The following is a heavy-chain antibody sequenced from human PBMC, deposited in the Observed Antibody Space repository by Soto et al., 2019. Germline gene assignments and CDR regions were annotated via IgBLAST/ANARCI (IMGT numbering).Heavy chain of an antibody. J-gene: IGHJ6*03. CDR1: GGSISSYY. CDR2: IYYSGST. Sequence: SETLSLTCTVSGGSISSYYWSWIRQPPGKGLEWIGYIYYSGSTNYNPSLKSRVTISVDTSKNQFSLKLSSVTAAETAVYYCARASAQQSIVAKIHDYYYMDVWGKGTTVTV. D-gene: IGHD5-12*01. CDR3: ARASAQQSIVAKIHDYYYMDV. V-gene: IGHV4-59*01.